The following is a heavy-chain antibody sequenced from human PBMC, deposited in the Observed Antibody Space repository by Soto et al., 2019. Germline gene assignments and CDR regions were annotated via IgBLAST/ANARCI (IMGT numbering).Heavy chain of an antibody. CDR2: NYNGGST. D-gene: IGHD7-27*01. CDR1: GGSISNVNYC. J-gene: IGHJ4*02. V-gene: IGHV4-30-4*01. Sequence: QVQLQESGPGLVKPSETLSLTCTVSGGSISNVNYCWSWIRQSPDKVLEWIGHNYNGGSTYNNPYLKIRKTGAVDTSKNPFTRKLSSVRSADTAVYYCARGPTGDKVDYWGQGTLVTVSS. CDR3: ARGPTGDKVDY.